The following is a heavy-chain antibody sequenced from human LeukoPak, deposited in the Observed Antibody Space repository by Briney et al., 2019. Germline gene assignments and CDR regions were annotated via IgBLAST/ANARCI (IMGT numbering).Heavy chain of an antibody. V-gene: IGHV5-51*01. CDR1: GFSFTNYW. J-gene: IGHJ4*02. CDR2: IYPGDSDT. Sequence: GESLKISCKASGFSFTNYWIGWVRQMPGKGLEWMGIIYPGDSDTRYSPSFQGQVTISADKSSSTAYLQWRSLKASDTAMYYCARANILGATSPFDYWGQGTLVTVSS. CDR3: ARANILGATSPFDY. D-gene: IGHD1-26*01.